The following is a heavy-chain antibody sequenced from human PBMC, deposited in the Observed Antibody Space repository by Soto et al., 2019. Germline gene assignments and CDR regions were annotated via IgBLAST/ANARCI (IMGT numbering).Heavy chain of an antibody. J-gene: IGHJ4*02. CDR3: ASATGLYGDKTGTGLY. CDR1: AFTFEKYG. Sequence: QVQLVESGGGVVQPGRSQRLSCATSAFTFEKYGMHWVRQAPGKGLEWVAVIWYDGSKKYYADSVKGRFTISRDNSQSTLVLQMNSLRAEDSGVYYCASATGLYGDKTGTGLYWVQGTLVTVSS. V-gene: IGHV3-33*01. D-gene: IGHD2-21*01. CDR2: IWYDGSKK.